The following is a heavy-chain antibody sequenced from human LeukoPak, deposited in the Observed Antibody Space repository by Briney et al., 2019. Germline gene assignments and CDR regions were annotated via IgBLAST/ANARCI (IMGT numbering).Heavy chain of an antibody. Sequence: GGSLKISCKGSGYSFSNYWIGWVRQMPGKGLEWMGIIYPGDSEVRSSPSFQGLVTISADRSISTAYLQWSSLKASDTAMYYCARCRYTSGWYVGDFDYWGQGTLVTVSS. CDR1: GYSFSNYW. V-gene: IGHV5-51*01. J-gene: IGHJ4*02. CDR2: IYPGDSEV. CDR3: ARCRYTSGWYVGDFDY. D-gene: IGHD6-19*01.